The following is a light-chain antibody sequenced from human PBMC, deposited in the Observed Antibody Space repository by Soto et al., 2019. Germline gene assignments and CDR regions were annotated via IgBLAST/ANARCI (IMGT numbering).Light chain of an antibody. CDR2: LGS. CDR3: MQALQTPYT. Sequence: DIVMTQSPLSLPVTPGEPASISCWSSQSLLSSNGYNYLDWYLQKPGQPPQLLIYLGSNRASGVPDRFSGGASGTDFTLKISRVEAEDVGLYYCMQALQTPYTFGQGTKVDIK. CDR1: QSLLSSNGYNY. V-gene: IGKV2-28*01. J-gene: IGKJ2*01.